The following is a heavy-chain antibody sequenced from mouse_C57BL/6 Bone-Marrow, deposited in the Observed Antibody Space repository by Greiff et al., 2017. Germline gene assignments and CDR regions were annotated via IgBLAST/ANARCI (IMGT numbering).Heavy chain of an antibody. D-gene: IGHD2-2*01. V-gene: IGHV6-3*01. CDR1: GFTFSNYW. CDR2: IRLKSDNYAT. CDR3: TRGYDLFAY. J-gene: IGHJ3*01. Sequence: EVMLVESGGGLVQPGGSMKLSCVASGFTFSNYWMNWVRQSPEKGLEWVAQIRLKSDNYATHYAESVKGRFTISRDDSKSSVYLQMNNLRAEDTGIYYCTRGYDLFAYWGQGTLVTVSA.